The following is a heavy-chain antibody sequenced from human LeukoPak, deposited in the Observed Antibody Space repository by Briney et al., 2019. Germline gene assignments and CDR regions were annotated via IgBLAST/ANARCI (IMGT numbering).Heavy chain of an antibody. J-gene: IGHJ4*02. CDR2: IYYSGTT. V-gene: IGHV4-61*08. CDR3: ARHAGPYSSSFYFDY. D-gene: IGHD6-13*01. Sequence: SETLSLTCTVSGGSISSGGYYWSWIRQPPGKGLEWIGYIYYSGTTYYNPTLKSRVTISVDTSKNQFSLKLSSVTAADTAFYYCARHAGPYSSSFYFDYWGQGTLVTVSS. CDR1: GGSISSGGYY.